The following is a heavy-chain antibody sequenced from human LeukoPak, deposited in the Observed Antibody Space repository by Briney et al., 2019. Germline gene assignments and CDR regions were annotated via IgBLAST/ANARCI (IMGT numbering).Heavy chain of an antibody. CDR1: GFTFSGYD. CDR3: ARLRGYGYHYSGMDV. CDR2: IRYDGSHK. Sequence: PGGSLRLSCAASGFTFSGYDIHWVRQAPGKGLEWVAFIRYDGSHKYYADSVKGRFTISRDNAKNSLYLQMNSLRAEDTAVYYCARLRGYGYHYSGMDVWGQGTTVTVSS. D-gene: IGHD3-16*01. V-gene: IGHV3-30*02. J-gene: IGHJ6*02.